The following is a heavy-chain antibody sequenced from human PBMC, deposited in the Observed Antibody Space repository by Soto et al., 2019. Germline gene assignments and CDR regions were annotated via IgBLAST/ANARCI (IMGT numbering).Heavy chain of an antibody. Sequence: ESGPTLVNPTQPLTLTCTFSGFSLSTSGMCVSWIRQPPGKALEWLALIDWDDDKYYSTSLKTRLTISKDTSKNQVVLTMTNMDPVDTATYYCARESIAAPRGYYYGMDVWGQGTAVTVS. D-gene: IGHD6-6*01. CDR1: GFSLSTSGMC. CDR3: ARESIAAPRGYYYGMDV. CDR2: IDWDDDK. J-gene: IGHJ6*02. V-gene: IGHV2-70*01.